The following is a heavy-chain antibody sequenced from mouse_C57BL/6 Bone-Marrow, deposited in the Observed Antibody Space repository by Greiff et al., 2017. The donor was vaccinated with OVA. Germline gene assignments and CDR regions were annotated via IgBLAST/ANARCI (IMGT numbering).Heavy chain of an antibody. D-gene: IGHD1-1*01. Sequence: EVMLVESGGDLVKPGGSLKLSCAASGFTFSSYGMSWVRQTPDKRLEWVATISSGGSYTYYPDSVKGRFTISRDNAKNTLYLQMSSLKSEDTAMYYCARQELRYYGSSLDYFDYWGQGTTLTVSS. CDR1: GFTFSSYG. J-gene: IGHJ2*01. CDR2: ISSGGSYT. V-gene: IGHV5-6*01. CDR3: ARQELRYYGSSLDYFDY.